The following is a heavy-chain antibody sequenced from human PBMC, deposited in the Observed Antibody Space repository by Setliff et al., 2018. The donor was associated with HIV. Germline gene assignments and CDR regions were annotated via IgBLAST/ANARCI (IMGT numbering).Heavy chain of an antibody. CDR3: AIQGAVTGHAFDS. D-gene: IGHD6-19*01. V-gene: IGHV4-39*01. CDR2: ISHSGIT. Sequence: NPSETLSLTCIVSGVSTISSSSSYYWGWIRQPPGKGLEWIGYISHSGITYYNPSLKSLVTISVDTSKNHYSLRLSSVTAADTAVYYCAIQGAVTGHAFDSWGPGALVTVSS. CDR1: GVSTISSSSSYY. J-gene: IGHJ4*02.